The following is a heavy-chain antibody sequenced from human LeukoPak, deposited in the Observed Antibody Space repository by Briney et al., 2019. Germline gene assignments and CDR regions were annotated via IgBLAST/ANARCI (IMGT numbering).Heavy chain of an antibody. D-gene: IGHD1-26*01. CDR1: GFTVSSNY. CDR3: ARELVGATKSSWFDP. V-gene: IGHV3-53*01. CDR2: IYSGGGT. J-gene: IGHJ5*02. Sequence: GGSLRLSCAASGFTVSSNYMSWVRQAPGKGLEWVSVIYSGGGTYYADSVKGRFTISRDNSKNTLYLQMNSLRAEDTAVYYCARELVGATKSSWFDPWGQGTLVTVSS.